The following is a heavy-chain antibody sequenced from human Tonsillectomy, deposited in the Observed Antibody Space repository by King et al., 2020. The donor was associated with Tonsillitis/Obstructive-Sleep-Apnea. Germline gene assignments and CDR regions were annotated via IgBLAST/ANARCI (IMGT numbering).Heavy chain of an antibody. J-gene: IGHJ4*02. CDR3: ARLAVAGPFDY. Sequence: VQLVESGGGLVKPGGSLRLSCAASGFTFSSYIMNWVRQAPGKGLEWVSSISSISSYIYYADSGKGRFTISRDNAKNSLYLQMNSLRAEDTAVYYCARLAVAGPFDYWGQGTLVTVSS. D-gene: IGHD6-19*01. CDR1: GFTFSSYI. CDR2: ISSISSYI. V-gene: IGHV3-21*01.